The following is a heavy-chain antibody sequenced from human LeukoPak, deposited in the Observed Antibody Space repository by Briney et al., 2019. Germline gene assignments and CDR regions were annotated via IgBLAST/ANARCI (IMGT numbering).Heavy chain of an antibody. CDR1: GYSFTSYW. CDR2: IDPSDSYT. V-gene: IGHV5-10-1*01. D-gene: IGHD2-2*01. CDR3: ARQPRVVPAAIGSDY. J-gene: IGHJ4*02. Sequence: GESLKISCKGSGYSFTSYWISWVRQMPGKGLEWMGRIDPSDSYTNYSPSFQGHVTISADKSISTAYLQWSSLKASDTAMYYCARQPRVVPAAIGSDYWGQGTLVTDSS.